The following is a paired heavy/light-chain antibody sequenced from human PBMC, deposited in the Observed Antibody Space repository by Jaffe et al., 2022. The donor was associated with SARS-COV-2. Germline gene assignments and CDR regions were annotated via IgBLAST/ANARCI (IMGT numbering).Heavy chain of an antibody. CDR2: IYYSGNT. D-gene: IGHD7-27*01. J-gene: IGHJ3*02. V-gene: IGHV4-59*01. CDR3: ARMAPGRDAFDI. Sequence: QVQLQESGPGLVKPSETLSLTCSLSGGSLTNYYWTWIRQPPGKGLEWVGYIYYSGNTDYNPSLKSRVTITADTSRDQFSLTMVSLTPADTAVYFCARMAPGRDAFDIWGQGTMVVVS. CDR1: GGSLTNYY.
Light chain of an antibody. Sequence: QSLLTQPPSVSGPPGQRVTISCSGGSSNVGKNTVNWYQQFPRAAPKFLISTSDRWPSGAPDRFSASKSDTSASLAISGLQSEDEADYYCAVWDDSLNAFVFGAGTKVTVL. J-gene: IGLJ1*01. CDR1: SSNVGKNT. V-gene: IGLV1-44*01. CDR3: AVWDDSLNAFV. CDR2: TSD.